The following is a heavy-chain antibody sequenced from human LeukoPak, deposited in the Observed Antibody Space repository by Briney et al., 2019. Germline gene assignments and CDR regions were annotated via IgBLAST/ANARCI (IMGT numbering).Heavy chain of an antibody. CDR1: GASISSYT. CDR3: ARLYGSGSYYYYYYGMDV. Sequence: PSETLSLTCTVSGASISSYTWRWIRQPPGKGLEWIGYIYNGGNTNYNPSLKSRVIISVDTAKNQFSLQLSSVTAADTAVYYCARLYGSGSYYYYYYGMDVWGQGTTVTVSS. D-gene: IGHD3-10*01. V-gene: IGHV4-59*01. CDR2: IYNGGNT. J-gene: IGHJ6*02.